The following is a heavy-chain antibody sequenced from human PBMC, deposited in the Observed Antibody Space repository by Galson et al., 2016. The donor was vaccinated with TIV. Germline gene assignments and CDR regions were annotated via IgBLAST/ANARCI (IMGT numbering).Heavy chain of an antibody. CDR2: ISAYNGDI. CDR3: ATERYCSSISCYYYYGLDV. Sequence: QSGAEVKKPGASVKVSCKASGYSFLSYGMTWVRQAPGRGLEWLGWISAYNGDIKSARKFQGRVTMTTDTSTNTAYMELRSLGSDDTAVYYCATERYCSSISCYYYYGLDVWGHGTTVTVSS. CDR1: GYSFLSYG. V-gene: IGHV1-18*04. J-gene: IGHJ6*02. D-gene: IGHD2-2*01.